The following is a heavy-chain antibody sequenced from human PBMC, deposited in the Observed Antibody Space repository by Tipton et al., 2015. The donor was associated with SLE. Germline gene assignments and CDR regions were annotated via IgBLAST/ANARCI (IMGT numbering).Heavy chain of an antibody. J-gene: IGHJ5*02. CDR1: GFTVSSNY. CDR3: ARETPKKTTSGLFRWFDP. D-gene: IGHD2-21*01. Sequence: SLRLSCAASGFTVSSNYMYWVRQAPGKGLEWVSVIYSGGSTYYADSVKGRYTISRDNSKNTLYLQMNRLTAEDTAVYYCARETPKKTTSGLFRWFDPWGQGTLVTVSS. V-gene: IGHV3-53*01. CDR2: IYSGGST.